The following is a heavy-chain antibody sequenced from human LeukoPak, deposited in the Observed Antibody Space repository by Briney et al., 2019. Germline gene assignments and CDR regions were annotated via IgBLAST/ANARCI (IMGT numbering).Heavy chain of an antibody. V-gene: IGHV1-24*01. D-gene: IGHD2-21*02. CDR1: GYTLTELS. CDR2: FDPEDGET. CDR3: ATAAAYCGGDCYAPLDY. J-gene: IGHJ4*02. Sequence: ASVKVSCKVSGYTLTELSMHWVRQAPGKGLEWMGGFDPEDGETIYAQKFQGRVTMTEDTSTDTAYMALSSLRSEDTAVYCCATAAAYCGGDCYAPLDYWGQGTLVTVSS.